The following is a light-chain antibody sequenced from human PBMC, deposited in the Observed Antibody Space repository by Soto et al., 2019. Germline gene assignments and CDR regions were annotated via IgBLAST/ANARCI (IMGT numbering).Light chain of an antibody. CDR3: DSYTSSSTYV. CDR2: EVS. V-gene: IGLV2-14*01. J-gene: IGLJ1*01. Sequence: QSALTQPASVSGSPGQSITISCTGTSSDIGAYNYVSWYQQHPGKAPKLMIYEVSNRPSGVSNRFSGSKSGHTASLTISGLRAEDEADYYCDSYTSSSTYVFGTGTKLTVL. CDR1: SSDIGAYNY.